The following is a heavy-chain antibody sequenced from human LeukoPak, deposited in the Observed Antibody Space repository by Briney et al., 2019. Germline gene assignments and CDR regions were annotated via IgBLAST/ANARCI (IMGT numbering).Heavy chain of an antibody. V-gene: IGHV1-2*02. CDR3: AREGRVDSAVVLFDY. CDR1: GYTFTGYY. CDR2: INPNSGGT. Sequence: ASVKVSCKASGYTFTGYYMHWVRQAPGQGVEWMGWINPNSGGTNYAQKFQGRVTMTRDTSISTAYMELRRLRSDDTAVYYCAREGRVDSAVVLFDYWGQGTLVTVSS. J-gene: IGHJ4*02. D-gene: IGHD5-18*01.